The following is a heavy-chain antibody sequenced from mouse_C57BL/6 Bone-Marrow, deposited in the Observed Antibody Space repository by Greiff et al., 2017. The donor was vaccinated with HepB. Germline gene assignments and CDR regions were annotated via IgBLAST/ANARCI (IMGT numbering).Heavy chain of an antibody. CDR3: AKESSYYAMDC. Sequence: VQLQQPGAELAMSRSSVKLSRKASGYTFTSYRTLWVKQRLGQGFEWIGMIHPNSGSTNSNEKFKSKATLTVDKSSSTAYMQLSSLTSEDSAVYYCAKESSYYAMDCWAQGTAVTVSS. D-gene: IGHD1-1*01. CDR2: IHPNSGST. V-gene: IGHV1-64*01. J-gene: IGHJ4*01. CDR1: GYTFTSYR.